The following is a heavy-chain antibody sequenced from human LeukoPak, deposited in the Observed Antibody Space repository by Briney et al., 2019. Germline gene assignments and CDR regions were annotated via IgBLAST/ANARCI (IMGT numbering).Heavy chain of an antibody. D-gene: IGHD6-13*01. Sequence: SETLSLTCTVFGGSISSYYWNWIRQPPGKGLEWIGYIYYSGSTNYNPSLKSRVTISLDTSKNQFSLKLSSVTAADTAVYYCASQVSGSWAHGMDVWGQGTTVTVSS. CDR3: ASQVSGSWAHGMDV. CDR2: IYYSGST. V-gene: IGHV4-59*01. J-gene: IGHJ6*02. CDR1: GGSISSYY.